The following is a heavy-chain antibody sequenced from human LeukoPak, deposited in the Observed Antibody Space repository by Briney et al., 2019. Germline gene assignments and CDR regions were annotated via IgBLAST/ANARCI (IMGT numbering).Heavy chain of an antibody. D-gene: IGHD7-27*01. J-gene: IGHJ4*02. CDR3: VRVRGNWGLDE. V-gene: IGHV3-30*04. CDR1: GFTFSSYA. CDR2: ISYDGRKK. Sequence: PGRSLRLSCAASGFTFSSYAMHWVRQAPGKGLDWVAVISYDGRKKFHANSVKGRFTISRDNSQHTLYLQMNSLSVEDTAVYYCVRVRGNWGLDEWGQGTLVSVSS.